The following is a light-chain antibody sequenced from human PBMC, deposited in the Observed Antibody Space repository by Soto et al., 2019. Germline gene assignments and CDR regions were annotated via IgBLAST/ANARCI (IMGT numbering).Light chain of an antibody. CDR1: QSVSSN. Sequence: EIVMTQSPATLSVSPGERATLSCRASQSVSSNLAWYQQKPGQAPRLLIYGASTRATGIPARFSGSGSGTEFTLTNSSLQSEDFAVYYCQQYNNLPQTFGQGTKLEIK. V-gene: IGKV3-15*01. CDR2: GAS. J-gene: IGKJ2*01. CDR3: QQYNNLPQT.